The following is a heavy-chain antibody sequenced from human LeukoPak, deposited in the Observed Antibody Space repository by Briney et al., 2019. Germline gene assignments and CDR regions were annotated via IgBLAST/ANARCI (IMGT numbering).Heavy chain of an antibody. J-gene: IGHJ5*02. CDR2: INPNSGGT. V-gene: IGHV1-2*02. CDR1: GYTFTGYY. D-gene: IGHD2-2*03. Sequence: APVKVSCKASGYTFTGYYMHWVRQAPGQGLEGMGWINPNSGGTNYAQKFQGRVTMTRDTSISTAYMELSRLRSDDTAVYYCARERMDIVVVPAAKTGWFDPWGQGTLVTVSS. CDR3: ARERMDIVVVPAAKTGWFDP.